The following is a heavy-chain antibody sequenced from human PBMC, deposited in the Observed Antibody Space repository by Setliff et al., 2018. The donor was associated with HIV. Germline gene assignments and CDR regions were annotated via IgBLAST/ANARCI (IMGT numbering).Heavy chain of an antibody. CDR3: ARRGEERNMITGALDV. D-gene: IGHD3-16*01. V-gene: IGHV1-8*01. CDR1: GYSFTKYE. CDR2: VSPSIGNS. J-gene: IGHJ3*01. Sequence: ASVKVSCKASGYSFTKYEINWVRQAPGRGLEWLGWVSPSIGNSDFAQKFKGRISLTTDTSIRTAYMELRGLKSDDTAVYFCARRGEERNMITGALDVWGQGSLVTVSS.